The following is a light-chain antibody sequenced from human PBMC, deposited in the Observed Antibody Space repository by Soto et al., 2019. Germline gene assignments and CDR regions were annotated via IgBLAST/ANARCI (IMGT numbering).Light chain of an antibody. CDR2: GAS. J-gene: IGKJ4*01. V-gene: IGKV3-20*01. CDR1: QSVSSSY. CDR3: PQYGSSSLT. Sequence: EIVLTQSPGTLSLSPGERATLSCRASQSVSSSYLAWYQQKPGQAPRLLIYGASSRATGIPDRFSGSGSGTDFPLTISRLEPEDFAVYYCPQYGSSSLTFGGGTKVEIK.